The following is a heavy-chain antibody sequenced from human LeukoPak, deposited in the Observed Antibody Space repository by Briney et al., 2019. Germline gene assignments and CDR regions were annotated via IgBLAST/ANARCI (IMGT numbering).Heavy chain of an antibody. CDR1: GGSISSGSYY. V-gene: IGHV4-61*02. D-gene: IGHD2-2*01. CDR2: IHSSGST. J-gene: IGHJ6*03. Sequence: SQTLSLTCTVSGGSISSGSYYWNWIRQPAGKGLEWIGRIHSSGSTNYNPSLKSRVTISVDTSKNQFSLRLRSVTAADTAVYYCARDLERTIVVGTIYYYYMDVWGKGTTVTVSS. CDR3: ARDLERTIVVGTIYYYYMDV.